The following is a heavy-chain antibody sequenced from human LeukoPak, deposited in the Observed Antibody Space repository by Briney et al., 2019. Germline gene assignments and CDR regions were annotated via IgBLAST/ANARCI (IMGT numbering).Heavy chain of an antibody. J-gene: IGHJ4*02. CDR2: ISGSGGST. CDR1: GFTFSSYS. CDR3: ARDEGAVAGTGFDY. V-gene: IGHV3-21*04. Sequence: GGSLRLSCAASGFTFSSYSMNWVRQTPGKGLEWVSSISGSGGSTYYADSVEGRFTISRDNAKNSLYLQMNSLRAEDTAVYYCARDEGAVAGTGFDYWGQGTLVTVSS. D-gene: IGHD6-19*01.